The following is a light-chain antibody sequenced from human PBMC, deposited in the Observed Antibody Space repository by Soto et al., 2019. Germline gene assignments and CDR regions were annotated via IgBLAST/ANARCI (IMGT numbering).Light chain of an antibody. CDR3: LLLYPGTRRV. J-gene: IGLJ1*01. V-gene: IGLV7-46*01. CDR2: DTN. CDR1: TGAVTSGHY. Sequence: QAVVTQEPSLTVSPGGTVTLTCGSSTGAVTSGHYPYWFQQKPGQAPRTLIYDTNNKHSWTPARFSGSLLGGKAALTLSGAQPEDEAEYYCLLLYPGTRRVFGGRTKLTVL.